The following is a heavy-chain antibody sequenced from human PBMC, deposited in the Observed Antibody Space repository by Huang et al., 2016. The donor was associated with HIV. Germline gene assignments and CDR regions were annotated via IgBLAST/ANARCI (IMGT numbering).Heavy chain of an antibody. Sequence: QVRLQQWGAGLLKPSETLSLTCAVYGGSFSGYQWTWIRLSPGKGLEWMGESNNDGITGYNSSLKTRDTITGIMSKNQFSLKMTALTVADTAVYFCARGLRFCRGGDCFPTHFQHWSQG. CDR3: ARGLRFCRGGDCFPTHFQH. V-gene: IGHV4-34*02. J-gene: IGHJ1*01. D-gene: IGHD2-21*02. CDR1: GGSFSGYQ. CDR2: SNNDGIT.